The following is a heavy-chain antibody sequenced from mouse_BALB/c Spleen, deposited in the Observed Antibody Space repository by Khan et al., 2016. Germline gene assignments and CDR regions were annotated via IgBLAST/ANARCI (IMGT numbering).Heavy chain of an antibody. D-gene: IGHD1-1*01. CDR2: IYPGGGYT. Sequence: QVQLQQSGAELVRPGTSVKISCKASGYTFTNYWLGWVKQRPGNGLEWIGDIYPGGGYTNYNEKFKGKATLTADTSSSTAYMQLSSLQSEDSAVYSCARFYNGSGYWYFDVWGAGTTVTVSS. CDR1: GYTFTNYW. V-gene: IGHV1-63*02. J-gene: IGHJ1*01. CDR3: ARFYNGSGYWYFDV.